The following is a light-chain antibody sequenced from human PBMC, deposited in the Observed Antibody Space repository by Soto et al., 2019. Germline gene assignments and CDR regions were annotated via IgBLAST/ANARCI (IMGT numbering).Light chain of an antibody. CDR3: AAWDDSLSGPL. CDR1: SSNIGSNY. Sequence: QSVLTQPPSASETPGRRVTISCSGSSSNIGSNYVYWYQQFPGTAPKVLIYRNNQRPSGVPDRFSGSKSGTSASLAISGLRSEDEADYYCAAWDDSLSGPLFGTGTKVTVL. CDR2: RNN. V-gene: IGLV1-47*01. J-gene: IGLJ1*01.